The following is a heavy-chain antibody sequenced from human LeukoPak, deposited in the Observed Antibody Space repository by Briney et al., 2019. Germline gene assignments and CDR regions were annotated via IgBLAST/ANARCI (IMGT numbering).Heavy chain of an antibody. V-gene: IGHV3-48*04. CDR2: ISSSGYTK. Sequence: GGSLRLSCVASGFTFSGYSMNWVRQAPGKGLEWVAYISSSGYTKYYADSVKARITISRDNARNSLYLQMNSLRAADTAVYYCARGMRGPPLPAFDFWGQGTLVTVSS. CDR3: ARGMRGPPLPAFDF. J-gene: IGHJ4*02. D-gene: IGHD1-14*01. CDR1: GFTFSGYS.